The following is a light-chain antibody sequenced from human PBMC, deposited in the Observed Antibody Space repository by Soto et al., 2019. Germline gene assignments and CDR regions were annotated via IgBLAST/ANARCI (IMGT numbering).Light chain of an antibody. V-gene: IGKV3-20*01. CDR2: AAI. CDR3: QQYGSSPYT. CDR1: QSVRVSF. Sequence: IVLTQSPDTLSLSPGERATLSCRASQSVRVSFLAWYQQKPGQSPRLLIAAAISRATGIPERFSGSGSETDFTLTIYRLEPEDFAVYYCQQYGSSPYTFGQGTKLEIK. J-gene: IGKJ2*01.